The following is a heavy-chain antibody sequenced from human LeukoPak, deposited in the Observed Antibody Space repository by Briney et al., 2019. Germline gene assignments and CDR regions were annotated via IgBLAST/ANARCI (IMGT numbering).Heavy chain of an antibody. Sequence: GGSLRLSCAASGFTFSSYEMNWVRQAPGKGLEWVANINQDGSEKYFVASVKGRFTISRDNAKNSLYLQMNNLRAEDTAVYYCARGHYDHAWGRGTLVTVSS. D-gene: IGHD3-3*01. J-gene: IGHJ4*02. CDR1: GFTFSSYE. CDR2: INQDGSEK. CDR3: ARGHYDHA. V-gene: IGHV3-7*01.